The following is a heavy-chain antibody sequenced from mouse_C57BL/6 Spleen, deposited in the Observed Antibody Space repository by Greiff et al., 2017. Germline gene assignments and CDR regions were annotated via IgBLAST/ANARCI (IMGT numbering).Heavy chain of an antibody. J-gene: IGHJ2*01. V-gene: IGHV1-18*01. Sequence: VQLQQSGPELVKPGASVKIPCKASGYTFTDYNMDWVKQSHGKSLEWIGDINPNNGGTIYNQKFKGKATLTVDKSSSTAYMELRSLTSEDTAVYYCARRAYDYERGLFDYWGQGTTLTVSS. CDR3: ARRAYDYERGLFDY. CDR1: GYTFTDYN. D-gene: IGHD2-4*01. CDR2: INPNNGGT.